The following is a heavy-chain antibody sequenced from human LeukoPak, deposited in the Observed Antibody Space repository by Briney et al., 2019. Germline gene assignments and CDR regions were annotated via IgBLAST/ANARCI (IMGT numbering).Heavy chain of an antibody. D-gene: IGHD3-3*01. Sequence: GGSLRLSCAVSGFNFSTYNVNWVRQAPGEGLEWVSYISTSSRTIYYADSVKGRFTISRDNAKNSLYLQMNSLRAEDTAVYYCARDGYDFWSDYPTTLDYWGQGTLVTVSS. CDR2: ISTSSRTI. V-gene: IGHV3-48*01. CDR1: GFNFSTYN. CDR3: ARDGYDFWSDYPTTLDY. J-gene: IGHJ4*02.